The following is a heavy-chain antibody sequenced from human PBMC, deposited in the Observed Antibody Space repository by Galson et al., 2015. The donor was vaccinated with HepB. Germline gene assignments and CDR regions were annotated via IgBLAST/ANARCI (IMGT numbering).Heavy chain of an antibody. J-gene: IGHJ6*02. V-gene: IGHV1-3*01. CDR3: ARDPRGSVYYYYYYGMDV. CDR2: INAGNGNT. Sequence: SVTVSCKASGSTFTSYAMHWVRQAPGQRLEWMGWINAGNGNTKYSQKFQGRVTITRDTSASTAYMELSSLRSEDTAVYYCARDPRGSVYYYYYYGMDVWGQGTTVTVSS. D-gene: IGHD5/OR15-5a*01. CDR1: GSTFTSYA.